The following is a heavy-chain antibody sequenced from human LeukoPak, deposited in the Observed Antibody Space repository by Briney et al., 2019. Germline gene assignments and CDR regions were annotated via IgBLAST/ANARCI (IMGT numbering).Heavy chain of an antibody. V-gene: IGHV3-33*01. CDR2: IWYDGRNK. CDR3: AREGNYYDMDV. Sequence: PGGSLRLSCAASGFSFSNYGMHWVRQAPGKGLEWVAVIWYDGRNKYYADSVKGRFTISRDNSKNTLYLQMNSLRAEDTAVYYCAREGNYYDMDVWGQGTTVIVSS. CDR1: GFSFSNYG. J-gene: IGHJ6*02.